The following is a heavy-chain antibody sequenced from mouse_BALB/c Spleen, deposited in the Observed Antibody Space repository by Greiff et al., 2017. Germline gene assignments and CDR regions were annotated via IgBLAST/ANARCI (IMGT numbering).Heavy chain of an antibody. J-gene: IGHJ1*01. CDR2: INPSNGRT. V-gene: IGHV1S81*02. CDR1: GYTFTSYW. CDR3: ARRGNGYFDV. D-gene: IGHD1-1*02. Sequence: QVQLQQPGAELVKPGASVKLSCKASGYTFTSYWMHWVKQRPGQGLEWIGEINPSNGRTNYNEKFKSKATLTVDKSSSTAYMQLSSLTSEDSAVYYCARRGNGYFDVWGAGTTVTVSS.